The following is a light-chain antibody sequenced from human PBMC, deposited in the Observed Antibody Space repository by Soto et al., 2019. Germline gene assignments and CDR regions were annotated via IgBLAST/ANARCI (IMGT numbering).Light chain of an antibody. CDR3: ETWDSNTHV. CDR2: LEGSGSY. J-gene: IGLJ3*02. Sequence: QSVLTQSSSASASLGSSVKLTCTLSSGHSSYIIAWHQQQPGKAPRYLMKLEGSGSYNKGSGVPDRFSGSSSGADRYLTISNLQFGDEAEYYCETWDSNTHVFGGGTKLTVL. CDR1: SGHSSYI. V-gene: IGLV4-60*02.